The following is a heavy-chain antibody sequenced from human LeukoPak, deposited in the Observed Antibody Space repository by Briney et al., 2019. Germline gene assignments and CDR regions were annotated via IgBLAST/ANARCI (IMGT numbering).Heavy chain of an antibody. D-gene: IGHD3-22*01. CDR3: AREQSSGYYRVGAFDI. J-gene: IGHJ3*02. Sequence: GASVKVSCKASGGAFSSYAISWVRQAPGQGLEWMGGIIPIFGTANYAQKFQGRVTITTDESTSTPYMEMSSLRSEDTAVYYCAREQSSGYYRVGAFDIWGRGTMVTVSS. CDR2: IIPIFGTA. CDR1: GGAFSSYA. V-gene: IGHV1-69*05.